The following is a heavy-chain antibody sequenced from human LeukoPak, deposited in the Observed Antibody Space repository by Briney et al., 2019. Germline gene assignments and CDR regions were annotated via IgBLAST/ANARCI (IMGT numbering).Heavy chain of an antibody. CDR2: IYSSGST. J-gene: IGHJ4*02. D-gene: IGHD1-26*01. V-gene: IGHV4-4*07. Sequence: SETLSLTRTVSGGSISSYYWSWIRQPAGKGLEWIGRIYSSGSTNYNPSLKSRVPMSVDTSKNQFSLKLTSVTAADTAVYYCAREPNYSGSYLPDYWGQGTLVTVSS. CDR1: GGSISSYY. CDR3: AREPNYSGSYLPDY.